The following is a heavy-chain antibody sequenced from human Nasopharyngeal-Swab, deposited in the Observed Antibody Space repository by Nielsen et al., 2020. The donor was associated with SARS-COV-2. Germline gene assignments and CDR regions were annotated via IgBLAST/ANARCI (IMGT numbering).Heavy chain of an antibody. CDR3: AIGDAVYDYVWGSYRPRGFDY. CDR1: GGSFSGYY. J-gene: IGHJ4*02. D-gene: IGHD3-16*02. Sequence: SETLSLTCAVYGGSFSGYYWSWIRQPPGKGLEWMGEINHSGSTNYNPSLKSRVTIPVDQSKNQFYLKLSSVTAADTAVYYCAIGDAVYDYVWGSYRPRGFDYWGQGTLVTVSS. V-gene: IGHV4-34*01. CDR2: INHSGST.